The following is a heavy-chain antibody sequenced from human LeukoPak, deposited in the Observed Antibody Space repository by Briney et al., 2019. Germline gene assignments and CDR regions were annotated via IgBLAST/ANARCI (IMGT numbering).Heavy chain of an antibody. CDR2: VHYSGTT. Sequence: SETLSLTCTVSDGSITNNDWSWVRQTPGKGLEFIGYVHYSGTTNYNPSLRSRVTISIDTSRKHFFLKLKSVTAADTAVYYCARDWPDLAAAGRPSEFDPWGQGTLVTVSS. V-gene: IGHV4-59*01. J-gene: IGHJ5*02. CDR1: DGSITNND. CDR3: ARDWPDLAAAGRPSEFDP. D-gene: IGHD6-13*01.